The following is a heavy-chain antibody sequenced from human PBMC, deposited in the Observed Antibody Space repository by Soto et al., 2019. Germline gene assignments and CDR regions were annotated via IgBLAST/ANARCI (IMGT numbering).Heavy chain of an antibody. CDR3: AREDYYDSSGDNWFDP. Sequence: GASVKVSCKASGGTFSSYAISWVRQAPGQGLEWMGGIIPIFGTANYAQKFRGRVTITADESTSTAYMELSSLRSEDTAVYYCAREDYYDSSGDNWFDPWGQGTLVTV. V-gene: IGHV1-69*13. CDR1: GGTFSSYA. CDR2: IIPIFGTA. J-gene: IGHJ5*02. D-gene: IGHD3-22*01.